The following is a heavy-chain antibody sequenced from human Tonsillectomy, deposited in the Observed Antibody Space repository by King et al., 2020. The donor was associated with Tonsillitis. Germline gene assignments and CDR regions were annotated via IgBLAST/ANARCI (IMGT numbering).Heavy chain of an antibody. V-gene: IGHV4-39*01. CDR2: VYYSGSS. CDR3: ARWYSSGWYYFDY. Sequence: QLQESGPGLVKPSGTLSLTCSVSGGSISSSSYYWGWIRQPPGKGLEWIGSVYYSGSSYCNPSLKSRVTISVDTSKNQFSLKLSSVTAADTAVYSCARWYSSGWYYFDYWGQGTLVTVSS. D-gene: IGHD6-19*01. CDR1: GGSISSSSYY. J-gene: IGHJ4*02.